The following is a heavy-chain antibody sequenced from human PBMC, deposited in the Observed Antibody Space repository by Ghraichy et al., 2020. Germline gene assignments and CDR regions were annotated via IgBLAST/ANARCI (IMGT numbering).Heavy chain of an antibody. CDR1: GVSIRPHY. J-gene: IGHJ6*02. V-gene: IGHV4-59*08. CDR2: VHYTGGT. CDR3: ARRGRGYSLYYYGLDV. D-gene: IGHD5-18*01. Sequence: SETLSLMCSVSGVSIRPHYWSWIRQSPGKGLEWIGYVHYTGGTDYDPSLKSRVTISLDTSKNQFSLTLTSVTAADTAVYYCARRGRGYSLYYYGLDVWGRGTTVTVSS.